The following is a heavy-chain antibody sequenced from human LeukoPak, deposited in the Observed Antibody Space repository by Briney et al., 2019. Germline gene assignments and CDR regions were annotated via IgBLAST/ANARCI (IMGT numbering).Heavy chain of an antibody. CDR3: ARDNSYCSSTSCYSFDY. D-gene: IGHD2-2*01. Sequence: ASVKVSCKASGYTFTGYYMHWLRQAPGQGLEWMGWINPNSGDTNYAQKFQGRVTMTRDTSISTAYMELSRLRSGDTAVYYCARDNSYCSSTSCYSFDYWGQGTLVTVSS. V-gene: IGHV1-2*02. J-gene: IGHJ4*02. CDR2: INPNSGDT. CDR1: GYTFTGYY.